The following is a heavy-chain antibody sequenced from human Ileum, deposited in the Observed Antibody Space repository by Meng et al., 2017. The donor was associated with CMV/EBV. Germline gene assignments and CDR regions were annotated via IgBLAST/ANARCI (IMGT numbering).Heavy chain of an antibody. CDR2: IFHSGTT. Sequence: AVSGAYVSTNSLWTWVRKPPGKGLEWIGRIFHSGTTNYNPALESRVTISVDKSNNQFSLRVTSVPAADTAVYFCARQLTLAAAPLDYWGQGALVTVSS. CDR1: GAYVSTNSL. J-gene: IGHJ4*02. V-gene: IGHV4-4*01. D-gene: IGHD6-13*01. CDR3: ARQLTLAAAPLDY.